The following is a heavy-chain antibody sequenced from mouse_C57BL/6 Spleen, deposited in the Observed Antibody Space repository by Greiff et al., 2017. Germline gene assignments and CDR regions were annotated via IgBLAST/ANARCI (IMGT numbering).Heavy chain of an antibody. CDR3: ARGNFITTVVAHWYFDV. V-gene: IGHV1-55*01. CDR1: GYTFTSYW. CDR2: IYPGSGST. J-gene: IGHJ1*03. Sequence: LQQPGAELVKPGASVKMSCKASGYTFTSYWITWVKQRPGQGLEWIGDIYPGSGSTNYNEKFKSKATLTVDTSSSTAYMQLSSLTSEDSAVYYCARGNFITTVVAHWYFDVWGTGTTVTVSS. D-gene: IGHD1-1*01.